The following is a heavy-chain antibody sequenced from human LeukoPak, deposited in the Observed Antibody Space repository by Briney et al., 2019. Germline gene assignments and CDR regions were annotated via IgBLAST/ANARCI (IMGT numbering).Heavy chain of an antibody. Sequence: SVKVSCKASGGTFSSYAISWVRQAPGQGLEWMGRIIPILGIANYAQKFQGRVTITADKSTSTVYMDLNSLRSEDTAVYYCAREASGGYFDYWGQGTLVTVSS. V-gene: IGHV1-69*04. CDR2: IIPILGIA. CDR3: AREASGGYFDY. CDR1: GGTFSSYA. J-gene: IGHJ4*02. D-gene: IGHD4-23*01.